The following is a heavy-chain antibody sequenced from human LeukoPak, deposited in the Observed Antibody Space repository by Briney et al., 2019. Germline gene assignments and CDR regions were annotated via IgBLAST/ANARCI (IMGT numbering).Heavy chain of an antibody. CDR1: GYTFTSYY. V-gene: IGHV1-46*01. CDR3: ARDPYEGWSGYWDYFDY. CDR2: VNPRGGST. D-gene: IGHD3-3*01. J-gene: IGHJ4*02. Sequence: ASVKVSCKASGYTFTSYYMHWVRQAPGQGLEWMGIVNPRGGSTSYAQKFQGRVTMTRDASTSTVYMELSSLRAEDTAVYYCARDPYEGWSGYWDYFDYWGQGTLVTVSS.